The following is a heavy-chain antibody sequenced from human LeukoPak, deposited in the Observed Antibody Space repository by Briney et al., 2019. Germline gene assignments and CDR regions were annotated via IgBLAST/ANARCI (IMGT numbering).Heavy chain of an antibody. CDR3: ARSSSPGNAFDI. D-gene: IGHD6-13*01. CDR2: IYSGGST. V-gene: IGHV3-66*01. J-gene: IGHJ3*02. CDR1: GFIVSSNY. Sequence: GGSLRLSCAASGFIVSSNYMSWVRQAPGRGLEWVSIIYSGGSTYYADSVKGRFIISRDNSKNTLYLQMGSLRAEDMAVYYCARSSSPGNAFDIWGLGTMVTVSS.